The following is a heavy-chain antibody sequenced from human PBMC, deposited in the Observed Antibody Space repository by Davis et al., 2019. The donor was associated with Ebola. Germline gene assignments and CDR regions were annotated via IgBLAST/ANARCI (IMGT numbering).Heavy chain of an antibody. CDR1: GGSISSSNW. Sequence: MPSETLSLTCAVSGGSISSSNWWSWVRQPPGKGLEWIGEIYHSGSTNYNPSLKSRVTISVDTSKNQFYLKLSSVTAADTAVYYCARAVNLLVVDASHFDYWGQGTLVTVSS. V-gene: IGHV4-4*02. D-gene: IGHD2-15*01. CDR2: IYHSGST. J-gene: IGHJ4*02. CDR3: ARAVNLLVVDASHFDY.